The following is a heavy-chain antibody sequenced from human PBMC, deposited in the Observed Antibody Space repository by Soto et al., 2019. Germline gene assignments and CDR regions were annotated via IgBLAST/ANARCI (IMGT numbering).Heavy chain of an antibody. CDR1: GFTFSTYG. CDR2: TWTDGSHK. J-gene: IGHJ3*02. Sequence: QVQLVESGGGVVQPGRSLRLSCVASGFTFSTYGMHWVRQAPGKGLEWVAMTWTDGSHKYYADPVKGRFTISRDNFKNTLYLQINSLRDEDSAVYYCTTELNDMQAFDIWGQGTMVTVSS. CDR3: TTELNDMQAFDI. D-gene: IGHD1-1*01. V-gene: IGHV3-33*01.